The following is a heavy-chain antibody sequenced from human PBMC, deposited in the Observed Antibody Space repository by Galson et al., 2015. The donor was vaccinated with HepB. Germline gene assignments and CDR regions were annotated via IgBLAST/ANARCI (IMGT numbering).Heavy chain of an antibody. CDR3: AKDLRYDSGGSDY. CDR2: ISWNSGDI. D-gene: IGHD3-22*01. CDR1: GFTFDDYA. J-gene: IGHJ4*02. Sequence: SLRLSCAASGFTFDDYAMHWVRQAPGKGLEWVSGISWNSGDIGYADSVKGRFTISRDNAKNSLYLQMNSLRAEDTALNYCAKDLRYDSGGSDYWGQGTLVTVSS. V-gene: IGHV3-9*01.